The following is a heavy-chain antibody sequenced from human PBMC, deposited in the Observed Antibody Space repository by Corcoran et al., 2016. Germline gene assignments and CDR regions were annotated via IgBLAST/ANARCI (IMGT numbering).Heavy chain of an antibody. CDR3: ARDPSVPAAKYGMDV. J-gene: IGHJ6*02. CDR2: ISSSSSTI. V-gene: IGHV3-48*04. CDR1: VFTFSSYS. D-gene: IGHD2-2*01. Sequence: EVQLVESGGGLVQPGGSLRLSCAASVFTFSSYSINWVRQAPGKGLEWVSYISSSSSTIYYADSVKGRFTISRDNAKNSLYLQMNSMRAEDTAVYYCARDPSVPAAKYGMDVWGQGTTFTVSS.